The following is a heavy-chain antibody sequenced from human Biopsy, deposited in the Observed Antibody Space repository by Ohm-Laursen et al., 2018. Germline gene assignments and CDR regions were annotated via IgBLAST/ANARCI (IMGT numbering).Heavy chain of an antibody. V-gene: IGHV1-8*02. Sequence: SVKASCKVSGGTFTNYGISWVRQAPGQGLEWMGWMNPDSGNTGYAQNFQGRVTMTRNTSISTAYMELSSLKSEDTAVYFCARADPPLFYYGSGSSNWFDPWGQGTLVTVSS. CDR2: MNPDSGNT. CDR1: GGTFTNYG. J-gene: IGHJ5*02. D-gene: IGHD3-10*01. CDR3: ARADPPLFYYGSGSSNWFDP.